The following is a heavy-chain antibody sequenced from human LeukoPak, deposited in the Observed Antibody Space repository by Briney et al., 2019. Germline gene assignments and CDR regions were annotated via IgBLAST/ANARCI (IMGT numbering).Heavy chain of an antibody. Sequence: GGSLRLSCAASGSTFSSYWMSWVRQAPGKGLEWVANIKQDGSEKYYVDSVKGRFTISRDNAKNSLYLQMNSLRAEDTAVYYCARSPGIAVAGTHEYFDYWGQGTLVTVSS. CDR2: IKQDGSEK. D-gene: IGHD6-19*01. V-gene: IGHV3-7*01. CDR1: GSTFSSYW. J-gene: IGHJ4*02. CDR3: ARSPGIAVAGTHEYFDY.